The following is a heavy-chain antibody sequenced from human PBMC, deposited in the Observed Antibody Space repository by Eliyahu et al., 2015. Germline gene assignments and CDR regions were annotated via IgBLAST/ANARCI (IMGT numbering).Heavy chain of an antibody. D-gene: IGHD5-18*01. CDR1: GGSISSGGYY. V-gene: IGHV4-31*03. J-gene: IGHJ6*02. Sequence: QVQLQESGPGLVKPSQTLSLTCTXSGGSISSGGYYWSWIRQHPGKGLEWIGYIYYSGSTYYNPSLKSRVTISVDTSKNQFSLKLSSVTAADTAVYYCARVRIQLWLERNHYGMDVWGQGTTVTVSS. CDR2: IYYSGST. CDR3: ARVRIQLWLERNHYGMDV.